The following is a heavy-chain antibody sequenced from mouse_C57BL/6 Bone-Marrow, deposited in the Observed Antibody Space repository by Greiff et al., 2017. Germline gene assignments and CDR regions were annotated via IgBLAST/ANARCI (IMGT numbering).Heavy chain of an antibody. CDR1: GYPFTRYW. CDR2: INPSNGGT. Sequence: QVQLQQPGTELVKPGASVKLSCKASGYPFTRYWMPWVKQRPGQGLEWIGNINPSNGGTNYNAKFKSKATLTVDKSSRTAYMQLSSLTSEDSAVYCCAKGRVIYDDYCGGYYFDYWGQGTTLTVSS. J-gene: IGHJ2*01. V-gene: IGHV1-53*01. CDR3: AKGRVIYDDYCGGYYFDY. D-gene: IGHD2-4*01.